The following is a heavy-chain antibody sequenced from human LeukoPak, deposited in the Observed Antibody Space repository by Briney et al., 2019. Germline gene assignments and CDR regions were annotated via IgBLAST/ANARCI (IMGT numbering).Heavy chain of an antibody. Sequence: GGSLRLSCAASGFTFSSYSMNWVRQAPGKGLEWVSSISSSSSYIYYADSVKGRFTISRDNAKNSLYLQMNSLRAEDTAVYYCAGDNAPENCSGGSCYWFWGYYYYYYMDVWGKGTTVTVSS. CDR2: ISSSSSYI. D-gene: IGHD2-15*01. J-gene: IGHJ6*03. CDR1: GFTFSSYS. CDR3: AGDNAPENCSGGSCYWFWGYYYYYYMDV. V-gene: IGHV3-21*01.